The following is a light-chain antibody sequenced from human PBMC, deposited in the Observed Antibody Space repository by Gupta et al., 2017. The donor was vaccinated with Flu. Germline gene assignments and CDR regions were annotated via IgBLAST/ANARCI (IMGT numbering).Light chain of an antibody. CDR1: QSVSSY. Sequence: EIVLTQSPATLSLSPGEGATLSCRASQSVSSYLAWYQQKPGQAPRLLIYDASNRATGIPARFSGSGSGTDFTLTISSLEPEDFALCYCQQRGNWPYTFGQGTKLEIK. CDR3: QQRGNWPYT. J-gene: IGKJ2*01. V-gene: IGKV3-11*01. CDR2: DAS.